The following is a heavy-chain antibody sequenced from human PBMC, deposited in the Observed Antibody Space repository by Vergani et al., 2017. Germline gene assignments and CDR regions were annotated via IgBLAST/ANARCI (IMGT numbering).Heavy chain of an antibody. CDR1: GYYISRGYY. Sequence: QVQLQESGPGLVKPSETLSLTCSVSGYYISRGYYWGWIRQPPGKGLEWIATVVHSGSAYYNPSLRRRVTISVETSKNQFSMRLTTLTAADTAVYYCARQFWVSQGVGAFETWGRGTEVSVSS. CDR3: ARQFWVSQGVGAFET. J-gene: IGHJ3*02. D-gene: IGHD3-16*01. CDR2: VVHSGSA. V-gene: IGHV4-38-2*02.